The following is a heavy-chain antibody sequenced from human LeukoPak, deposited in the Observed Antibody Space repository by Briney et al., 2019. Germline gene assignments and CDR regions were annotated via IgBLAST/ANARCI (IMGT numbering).Heavy chain of an antibody. Sequence: ASVKVSCKASVGTFSSYASSWVRQAPGQGLECRGGIIPIFGTANYAQKFQGRVTITADESTSTAYMELSSLRSEDTAVYYCARGPYYYGSGSQRVPAKPGFPSYWGQGTLVTVSS. V-gene: IGHV1-69*13. CDR2: IIPIFGTA. D-gene: IGHD3-10*01. CDR3: ARGPYYYGSGSQRVPAKPGFPSY. J-gene: IGHJ4*02. CDR1: VGTFSSYA.